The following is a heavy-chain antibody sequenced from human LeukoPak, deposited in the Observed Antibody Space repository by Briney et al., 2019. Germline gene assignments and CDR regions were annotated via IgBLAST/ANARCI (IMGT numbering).Heavy chain of an antibody. Sequence: ASVKVSCKASGYTFTGYYIHWVRQAPGQGLEWLGIINPSGGTTTYAQKFQGRVTMTRDTSTSTVYMELNTLRSEDTAVYYCARGSNYYYDVTADYPRYWGQGTLVTVSS. V-gene: IGHV1-46*01. D-gene: IGHD3-22*01. CDR3: ARGSNYYYDVTADYPRY. J-gene: IGHJ4*02. CDR2: INPSGGTT. CDR1: GYTFTGYY.